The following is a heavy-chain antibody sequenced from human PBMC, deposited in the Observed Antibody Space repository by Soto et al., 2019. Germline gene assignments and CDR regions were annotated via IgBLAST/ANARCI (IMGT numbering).Heavy chain of an antibody. D-gene: IGHD5-18*01. CDR1: GCSISSSSYY. Sequence: SETLSLSCTVSGCSISSSSYYWGWIRQPPGKGLEWIGSIYYSGSTYYNPSLKSRVTISVDTSKNQFSLKLSSVTAADTAVYYCARHERDGYSDYWGQGTLVTVSS. CDR2: IYYSGST. J-gene: IGHJ4*02. V-gene: IGHV4-39*01. CDR3: ARHERDGYSDY.